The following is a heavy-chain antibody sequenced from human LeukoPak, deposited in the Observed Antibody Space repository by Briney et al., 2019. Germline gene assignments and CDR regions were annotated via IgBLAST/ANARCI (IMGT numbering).Heavy chain of an antibody. D-gene: IGHD6-6*01. CDR3: ARGTSSSSFNYYYMDV. J-gene: IGHJ6*03. CDR1: GYTFTGYY. V-gene: IGHV1-2*02. CDR2: INPNSGGT. Sequence: ASVKLSCKASGYTFTGYYMHWVRQAPGQGLEWMGWINPNSGGTNYAQKFQGRVTMTRDTSISTAYMELNRLRSDDTSVYYCARGTSSSSFNYYYMDVWGKGTTVTVSS.